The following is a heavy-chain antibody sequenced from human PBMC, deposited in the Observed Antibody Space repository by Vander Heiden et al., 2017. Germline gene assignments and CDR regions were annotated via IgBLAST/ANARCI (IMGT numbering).Heavy chain of an antibody. J-gene: IGHJ6*02. D-gene: IGHD2-15*01. Sequence: QLVQSGTEVKKPGTPVKVSCKAAGFTVPSSPVHGVGQTRGERLEVIGWIVVNSGHTDYAPTFQDRVTITRDMSLKTVYMELTTLSSEDTATYFCTADSSWIYSFPPYYHYYGMDVWGPGTTVAVSS. CDR3: TADSSWIYSFPPYYHYYGMDV. V-gene: IGHV1-58*01. CDR1: GFTVPSSP. CDR2: IVVNSGHT.